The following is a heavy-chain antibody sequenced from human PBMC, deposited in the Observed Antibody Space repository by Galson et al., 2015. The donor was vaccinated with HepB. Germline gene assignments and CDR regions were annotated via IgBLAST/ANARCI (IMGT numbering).Heavy chain of an antibody. CDR2: FDPEDGET. CDR3: ARDQDWGQSDYFDY. V-gene: IGHV1-24*01. J-gene: IGHJ4*02. Sequence: SVKVSCKVSGYTLTELSMHWVRQAPGKGLEWMGGFDPEDGETIYAQKFQGRVTMTEDTSTDTAYMELSSLRSEDTAVYYCARDQDWGQSDYFDYWGQGTLVAVSS. D-gene: IGHD7-27*01. CDR1: GYTLTELS.